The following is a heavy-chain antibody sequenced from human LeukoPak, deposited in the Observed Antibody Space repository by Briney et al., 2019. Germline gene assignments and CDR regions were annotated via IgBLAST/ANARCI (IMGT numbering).Heavy chain of an antibody. Sequence: GGSLRLSCAASGFTFSSHWMSWVRQAPGKGLEWVAFIRYDGSNKYYADSVKGRFTISRDNSKNTLYLQMNSLRAEDTAVYYCAKDRWFGELLPYDYWGQGTLVTVSS. CDR3: AKDRWFGELLPYDY. J-gene: IGHJ4*02. D-gene: IGHD3-10*01. CDR2: IRYDGSNK. CDR1: GFTFSSHW. V-gene: IGHV3-30*02.